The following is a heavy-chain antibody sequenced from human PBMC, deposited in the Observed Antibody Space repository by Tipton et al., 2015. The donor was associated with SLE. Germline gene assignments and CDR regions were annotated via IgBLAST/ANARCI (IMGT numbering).Heavy chain of an antibody. CDR1: GGSVGNYY. CDR3: AREHISSLRDAFEV. D-gene: IGHD2-15*01. Sequence: TLSLTCTVPGGSVGNYYWSWIRQSPGKGLEWIGYIHYTGSTEYNPSLKSRVTISVDTSKNQFNLKLRSVTVVDTAMYYCAREHISSLRDAFEVWGQGTMVTVS. CDR2: IHYTGST. V-gene: IGHV4-59*02. J-gene: IGHJ3*01.